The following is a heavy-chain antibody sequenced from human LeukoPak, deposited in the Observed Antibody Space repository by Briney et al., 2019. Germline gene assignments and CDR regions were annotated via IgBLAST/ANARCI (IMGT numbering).Heavy chain of an antibody. CDR1: GFTFSSYT. CDR2: ITGDNAHT. CDR3: ARVRGYSRDF. V-gene: IGHV3-21*01. Sequence: GGSLRLSCAASGFTFSSYTMNWVRQAPGKGLDWVSSITGDNAHTFYADSVQGRFTISRDNAINSLYLQMSGLTAEDTAVYYCARVRGYSRDFWGQGTLVTVSS. D-gene: IGHD5-12*01. J-gene: IGHJ4*02.